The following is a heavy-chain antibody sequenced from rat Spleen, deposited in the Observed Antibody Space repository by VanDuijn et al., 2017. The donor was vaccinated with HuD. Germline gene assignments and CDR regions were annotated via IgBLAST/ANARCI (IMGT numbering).Heavy chain of an antibody. CDR2: ITGSGDTT. Sequence: EVQLVESGGGLVQPGRSLKLSCVASGFTFSNYWMTWIRQAPGKGLEWVATITGSGDTTFYPDSVKGRFTISRDTAQNILYLQMDSLGSEDTATYYCARRHYGYTDYFDYWGQGVMVTVSS. J-gene: IGHJ2*01. V-gene: IGHV5-31*01. CDR1: GFTFSNYW. CDR3: ARRHYGYTDYFDY. D-gene: IGHD1-11*01.